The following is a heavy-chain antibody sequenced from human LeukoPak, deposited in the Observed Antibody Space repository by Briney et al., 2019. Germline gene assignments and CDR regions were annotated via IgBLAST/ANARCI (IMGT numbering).Heavy chain of an antibody. J-gene: IGHJ4*02. V-gene: IGHV5-51*01. D-gene: IGHD1-14*01. CDR1: GYTFTHNW. CDR3: ARHRATGTWSDFDY. CDR2: IFPADSNT. Sequence: GESLKISCKGSGYTFTHNWIGWVRQKPGRGLEWLGVIFPADSNTAYNSSFRGQVTISVDKSIDTAYLQWGSLKASDSAIYYCARHRATGTWSDFDYWGQGTVVTVSS.